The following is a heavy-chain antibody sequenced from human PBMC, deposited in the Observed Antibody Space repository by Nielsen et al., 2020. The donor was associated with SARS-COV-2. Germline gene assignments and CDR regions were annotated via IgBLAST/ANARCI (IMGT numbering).Heavy chain of an antibody. J-gene: IGHJ4*02. Sequence: GESLKISCAASGFTFSSYAMHWVRQAPGKGLEWVAVISYDGSNKYYADSVKGQFTISRDNSKNTLYLQMNSLRAEDTAVYYCAREIATPYDYYDREVEGFDYWGQGTLVTVSS. D-gene: IGHD3-22*01. V-gene: IGHV3-30-3*01. CDR1: GFTFSSYA. CDR2: ISYDGSNK. CDR3: AREIATPYDYYDREVEGFDY.